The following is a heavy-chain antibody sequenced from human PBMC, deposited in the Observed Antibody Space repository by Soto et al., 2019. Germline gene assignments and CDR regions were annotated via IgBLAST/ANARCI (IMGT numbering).Heavy chain of an antibody. V-gene: IGHV4-31*03. CDR3: ARGSFSSSSSWFDP. Sequence: SETLSLTCSVSGGSISSGDYYWTWIRQHPGKGLEWIGYIYYSGNTYYSPSLQSRLSISVDTPKNQFSLKLYSVTAADTAMYYCARGSFSSSSSWFDPWGQGTLVTVSS. J-gene: IGHJ5*02. CDR2: IYYSGNT. D-gene: IGHD6-6*01. CDR1: GGSISSGDYY.